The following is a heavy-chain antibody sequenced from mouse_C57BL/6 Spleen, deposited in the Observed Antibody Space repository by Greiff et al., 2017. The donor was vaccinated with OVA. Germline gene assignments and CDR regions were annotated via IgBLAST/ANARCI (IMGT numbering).Heavy chain of an antibody. CDR2: IYPGDGDT. CDR1: GYAFSSSW. J-gene: IGHJ2*01. D-gene: IGHD2-3*01. V-gene: IGHV1-82*01. Sequence: LQEPGPELVKPGASVKISCKASGYAFSSSWMNWVKQRPGKGLEWIGRIYPGDGDTNYNGKFKGKATLTADKSSSTAYMQLSSLTSEDSAVYFCAREDGYPYYFDYWGQGTTLTVSS. CDR3: AREDGYPYYFDY.